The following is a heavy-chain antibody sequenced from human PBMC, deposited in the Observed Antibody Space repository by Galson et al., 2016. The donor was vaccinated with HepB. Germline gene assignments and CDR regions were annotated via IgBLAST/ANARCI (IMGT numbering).Heavy chain of an antibody. CDR3: ARGRRTICNGSICYKDSYYYAMDV. V-gene: IGHV4-61*01. Sequence: SETLSLTCIVSGESVINDRYYWTWIRQPPGKGLEWIGCIDYSGSTNYSPSLKSRVTISLDASENQVSLWLSSVTAADTAIYYCARGRRTICNGSICYKDSYYYAMDVWGQGTTVAVSS. D-gene: IGHD2-15*01. J-gene: IGHJ6*02. CDR2: IDYSGST. CDR1: GESVINDRYY.